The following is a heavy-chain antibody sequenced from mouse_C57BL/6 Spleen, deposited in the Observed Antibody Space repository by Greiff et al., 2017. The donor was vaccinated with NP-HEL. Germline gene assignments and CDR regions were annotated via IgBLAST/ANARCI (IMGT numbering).Heavy chain of an antibody. CDR2: IYPRSGNT. J-gene: IGHJ3*01. CDR1: GYTFTSYG. Sequence: VQLQQSGAELARPGASVKLSCTASGYTFTSYGISWVKQRTGQGLEWIGEIYPRSGNTYYNEKFKGKATLTADKSSSTAYMELRSLTSEDSAVYVCARFAPYGNSFAYWGQGTLVTVSA. D-gene: IGHD2-1*01. CDR3: ARFAPYGNSFAY. V-gene: IGHV1-81*01.